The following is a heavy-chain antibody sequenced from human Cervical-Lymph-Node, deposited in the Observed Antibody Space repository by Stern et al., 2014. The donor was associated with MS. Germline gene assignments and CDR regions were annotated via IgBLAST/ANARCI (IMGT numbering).Heavy chain of an antibody. J-gene: IGHJ6*02. CDR2: IIPMFGTA. CDR3: ARDGDSSMLGLDV. CDR1: GGTLSDYG. V-gene: IGHV1-69*01. Sequence: VQLLESGAEVKKPWSSVKVSCKASGGTLSDYGISWVRQAPGKGLEWMGGIIPMFGTANYAQKFQGRVTITADDSTNTAYMDLSSLTSDDTAVYYCARDGDSSMLGLDVWGQGTTVTVSS. D-gene: IGHD4-17*01.